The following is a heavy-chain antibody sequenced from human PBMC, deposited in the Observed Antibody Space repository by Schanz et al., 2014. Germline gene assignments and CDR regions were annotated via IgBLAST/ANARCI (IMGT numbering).Heavy chain of an antibody. CDR2: IIPILGIA. J-gene: IGHJ4*02. Sequence: QVQLVQSGAEVKKPGSSVKVSCKASGGTFSTYIISWVRQAPGQGLEWMGRIIPILGIANYAQKFQGRVTITADKSTFTAYMDVSSLRSEDTAVYYCASSGAGYSSSWDFDYWGQGTLVTVSS. CDR3: ASSGAGYSSSWDFDY. CDR1: GGTFSTYI. V-gene: IGHV1-69*02. D-gene: IGHD6-13*01.